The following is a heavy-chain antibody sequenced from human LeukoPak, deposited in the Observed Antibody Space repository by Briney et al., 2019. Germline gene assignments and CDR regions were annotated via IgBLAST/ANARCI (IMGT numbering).Heavy chain of an antibody. CDR2: INPNSGGT. D-gene: IGHD5-12*01. Sequence: ASVKVSCKASGYTFTGCYMHWVRQAPGQGLEWMGWINPNSGGTNYALKFQGRVTMTRDTSISTAFMELSRLTSDDTAVYYCTGGATTPVYWGQGTLVTVSS. V-gene: IGHV1-2*02. CDR1: GYTFTGCY. CDR3: TGGATTPVY. J-gene: IGHJ4*02.